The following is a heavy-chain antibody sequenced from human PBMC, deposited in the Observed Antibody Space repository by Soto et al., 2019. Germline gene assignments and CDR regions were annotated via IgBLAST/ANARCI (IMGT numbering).Heavy chain of an antibody. Sequence: QVLLLQSGAEVMKPGASVKVSCKASGYTFTNFGISWVRQAPGQGLEWMGWINTYNGKTNYAQKLQGRATLTTDTSTSTAYMELRSLTSDDTAIYYCCSSQVPTAFDYWGQGALVTVSS. V-gene: IGHV1-18*01. CDR2: INTYNGKT. CDR1: GYTFTNFG. CDR3: CSSQVPTAFDY. D-gene: IGHD2-15*01. J-gene: IGHJ4*02.